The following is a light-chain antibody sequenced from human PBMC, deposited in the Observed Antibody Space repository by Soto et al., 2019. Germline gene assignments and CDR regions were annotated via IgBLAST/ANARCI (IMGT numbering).Light chain of an antibody. CDR3: VSYTTTDIVI. J-gene: IGLJ2*01. Sequence: QSALTQAAAVSGSPGQSITISCTGTSSDIGAYNYVSWYQQRPGEAPTLVIYAVTYRPSGISNRFSGSKSVSTASLTISGLQADDEAVYYCVSYTTTDIVIFGGGTKLTVL. V-gene: IGLV2-14*01. CDR2: AVT. CDR1: SSDIGAYNY.